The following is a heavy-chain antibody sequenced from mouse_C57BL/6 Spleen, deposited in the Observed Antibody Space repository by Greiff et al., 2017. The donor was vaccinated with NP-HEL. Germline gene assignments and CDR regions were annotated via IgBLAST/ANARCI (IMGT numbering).Heavy chain of an antibody. J-gene: IGHJ1*03. CDR2: IDPSDSYT. CDR3: ARGNCGSSYWYFDV. V-gene: IGHV1-69*01. Sequence: QVQLQQPGAELVMPGASVKLSCKASGYTFTSYWMHWVKQRPGQGLEWIGEIDPSDSYTNYNQKFKGKSTLTVDKPSSTAYMQLSSLTSEDSAVYYCARGNCGSSYWYFDVWGKGTTVTVSS. D-gene: IGHD1-1*01. CDR1: GYTFTSYW.